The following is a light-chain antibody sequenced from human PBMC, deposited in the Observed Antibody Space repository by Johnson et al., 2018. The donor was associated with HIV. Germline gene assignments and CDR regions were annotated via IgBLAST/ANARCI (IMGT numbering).Light chain of an antibody. J-gene: IGLJ1*01. V-gene: IGLV1-51*02. CDR1: SSNIGSNS. CDR3: GTLDSSLSAGGV. CDR2: ENN. Sequence: QSVLTQPPSVSAAPGQKVTISCSGRSSNIGSNSVSWYQQLPGTAPKLLIYENNKRPSGVPDRFSDSKSGTSATLGITGLQTGDEADYYCGTLDSSLSAGGVFGTGTKVTVL.